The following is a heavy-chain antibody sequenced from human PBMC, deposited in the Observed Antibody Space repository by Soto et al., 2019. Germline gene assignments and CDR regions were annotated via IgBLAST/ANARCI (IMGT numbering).Heavy chain of an antibody. Sequence: QVQLVESGGGVVQPGRSLRLSCAASGFTFSSYAMHWVRQAPGKGLEWVAVISYDGSNKYYADSVKGRFTISRDNSKNTLYLQMNSLRAEDTAVYYCAREGRIVGATGDWFDPWGQGTLVTVSS. V-gene: IGHV3-30-3*01. D-gene: IGHD1-26*01. CDR2: ISYDGSNK. CDR3: AREGRIVGATGDWFDP. J-gene: IGHJ5*02. CDR1: GFTFSSYA.